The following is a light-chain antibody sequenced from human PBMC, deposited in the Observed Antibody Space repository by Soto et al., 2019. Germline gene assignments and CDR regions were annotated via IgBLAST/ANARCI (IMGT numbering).Light chain of an antibody. CDR3: QQYDFSPPYT. J-gene: IGKJ2*01. CDR2: GTS. V-gene: IGKV3-20*01. Sequence: EIVLTQSPGTLSWSPGERATLSCRASQSVSSTYLALYQQKPGQAPRLLIYGTSSRATGIPDRSSGSRSGTDFTLTISRLEPEDFSVYYCQQYDFSPPYTFGQGTKLEIK. CDR1: QSVSSTY.